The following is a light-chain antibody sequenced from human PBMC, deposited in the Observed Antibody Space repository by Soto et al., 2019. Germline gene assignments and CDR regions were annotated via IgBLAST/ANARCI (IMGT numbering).Light chain of an antibody. Sequence: EIVMTQSPATLSVSPGERATLPCRASQSVSSNLAWYQQKPGQAPRLLIYAASTRAPGIPARFSASGSGTEFTLTISSLQSEDFAVYYCQQYNNWPLTFGGGTKVEIK. CDR2: AAS. CDR3: QQYNNWPLT. CDR1: QSVSSN. J-gene: IGKJ4*01. V-gene: IGKV3-15*01.